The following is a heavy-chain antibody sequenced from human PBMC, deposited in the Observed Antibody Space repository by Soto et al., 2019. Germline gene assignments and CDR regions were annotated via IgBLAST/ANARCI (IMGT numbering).Heavy chain of an antibody. V-gene: IGHV5-51*01. CDR2: IYPGDSDT. CDR1: GYSFTSYW. J-gene: IGHJ5*02. D-gene: IGHD3-10*01. Sequence: RGESLKISCKGSGYSFTSYWIGWVRQMPGKGLEWMGIIYPGDSDTRYSPSFQGQVTISADKSISTAYLQWSSLKASDTAVYYCARDRNYYGSGYNWFDPWGQGTLVTVSS. CDR3: ARDRNYYGSGYNWFDP.